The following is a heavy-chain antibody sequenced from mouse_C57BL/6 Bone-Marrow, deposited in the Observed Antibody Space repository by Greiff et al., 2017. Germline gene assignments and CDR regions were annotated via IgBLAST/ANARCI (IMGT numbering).Heavy chain of an antibody. J-gene: IGHJ3*01. V-gene: IGHV1-52*01. CDR1: GYTFTSYW. CDR3: ARGQRFAY. CDR2: IDPSDSET. Sequence: VQLQQPGAELVRPGSSVKLSCKASGYTFTSYWMHWVKPRPIQGLEWIGNIDPSDSETHSNQKFKDKATLTVDKSSSTAYMQLSSLTSEDSAVYYCARGQRFAYWGQGTLVTVSA.